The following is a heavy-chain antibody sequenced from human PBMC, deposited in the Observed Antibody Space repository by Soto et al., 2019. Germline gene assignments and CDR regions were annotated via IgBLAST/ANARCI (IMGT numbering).Heavy chain of an antibody. V-gene: IGHV3-30-3*01. J-gene: IGHJ4*02. CDR1: GFTFSSYA. CDR3: ARGGGVDY. CDR2: ISYDGSNK. Sequence: QVQLVESGGGVVQPGRSLRLSCAASGFTFSSYAMHWVRQAPGKGLEWVAVISYDGSNKYYADSVKGRFTISRDNSKNTMYLRRNSLRGEDTAGYYCARGGGVDYWGQGTLVTVSS. D-gene: IGHD3-16*01.